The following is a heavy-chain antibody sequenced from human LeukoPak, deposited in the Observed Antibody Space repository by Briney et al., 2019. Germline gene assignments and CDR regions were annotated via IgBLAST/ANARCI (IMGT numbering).Heavy chain of an antibody. D-gene: IGHD2-15*01. J-gene: IGHJ5*02. CDR3: ARGSGYCSGGSCYSQSAWFDP. CDR1: GYTFTSYY. V-gene: IGHV1-46*01. Sequence: ASVKVSCKASGYTFTSYYMHWVRQAPGQGLEWMGIINPSGGSTSYAQKFQGRVTMTRDTSTSTVYMELSSLRSEDTAVYYCARGSGYCSGGSCYSQSAWFDPWGQGTLVTVSS. CDR2: INPSGGST.